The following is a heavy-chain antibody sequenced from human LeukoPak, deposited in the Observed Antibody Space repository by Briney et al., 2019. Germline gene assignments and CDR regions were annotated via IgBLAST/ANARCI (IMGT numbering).Heavy chain of an antibody. CDR1: GFTLGGYW. CDR2: LKNDGREK. D-gene: IGHD3-3*01. V-gene: IGHV3-7*01. CDR3: ARPRTRYYYYYGMDV. Sequence: GGSLRLSCAASGFTLGGYWMSWVRQAPGKGLEWVATLKNDGREKFYVDSVKGRFTISRDNAKNSLYLQMNSLRAEDTAVYYCARPRTRYYYYYGMDVWGQGTTVTVSS. J-gene: IGHJ6*02.